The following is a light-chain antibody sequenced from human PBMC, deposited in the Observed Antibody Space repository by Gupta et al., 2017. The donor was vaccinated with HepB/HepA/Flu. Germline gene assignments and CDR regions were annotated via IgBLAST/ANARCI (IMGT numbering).Light chain of an antibody. J-gene: IGKJ1*01. CDR2: GAS. CDR1: QSVSSSY. CDR3: QQYGTSPWT. Sequence: DIVLTQSPGTLSLSPGERASLPFRASQSVSSSYLAWYQQKPGQAPRLLIFGASSRATGIPDRCSGSGSGTDFTLTISRLEPEDFAVYYCQQYGTSPWTFGQGTRVEIK. V-gene: IGKV3-20*01.